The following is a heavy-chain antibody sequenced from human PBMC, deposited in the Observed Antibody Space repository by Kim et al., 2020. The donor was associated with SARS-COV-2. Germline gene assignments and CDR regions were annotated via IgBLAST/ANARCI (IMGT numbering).Heavy chain of an antibody. CDR3: ARFYYNSSGSGY. Sequence: NYAQKFQGRVTITADESTSTAYMELSSLRSEDTAVYYCARFYYNSSGSGYWGQGTLVTVSS. J-gene: IGHJ4*02. V-gene: IGHV1-69*01. D-gene: IGHD3-22*01.